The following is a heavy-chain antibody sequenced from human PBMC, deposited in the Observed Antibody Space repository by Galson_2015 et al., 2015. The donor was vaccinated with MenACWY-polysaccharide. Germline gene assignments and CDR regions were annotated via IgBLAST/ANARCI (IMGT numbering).Heavy chain of an antibody. Sequence: SVKVSCKASGYTFSDCYIHWVRQAPGQGLEWMGWISGYNAITKYAQKFQGGLTMTTDISTSTAYMELRSLRSDDTAVYYCARDGSAVSDYWGQGTLVTVSS. CDR3: ARDGSAVSDY. CDR2: ISGYNAIT. J-gene: IGHJ4*02. D-gene: IGHD3-10*01. CDR1: GYTFSDCY. V-gene: IGHV1-18*04.